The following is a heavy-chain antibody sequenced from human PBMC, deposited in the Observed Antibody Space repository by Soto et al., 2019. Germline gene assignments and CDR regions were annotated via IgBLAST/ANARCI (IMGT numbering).Heavy chain of an antibody. D-gene: IGHD3-10*01. CDR2: IRSKAYGGTT. CDR1: GFIFGDYA. V-gene: IGHV3-49*03. Sequence: PGGSLRLSCTVSGFIFGDYAMSWFRQAPGKGLEWVGFIRSKAYGGTTDYAAPVKGRFTISRDDSKNTLYLQMNSLKTEDTAVYYCTTDQVTMVRPANSYYYYGMDVWGQGTTVTVSS. CDR3: TTDQVTMVRPANSYYYYGMDV. J-gene: IGHJ6*02.